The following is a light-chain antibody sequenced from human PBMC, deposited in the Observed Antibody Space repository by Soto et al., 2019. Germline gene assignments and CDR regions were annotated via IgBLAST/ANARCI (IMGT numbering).Light chain of an antibody. Sequence: QSALTQPASVSGSPGQSITISCTGTSSDVGGYNYVSWYQQHPGKAPKLMIYDVSNRPSGVSNRFSGSKSGNTASLTISGIQAEDAADYYCSSYTSSSSRVFGGGTKLPS. J-gene: IGLJ2*01. CDR3: SSYTSSSSRV. CDR2: DVS. CDR1: SSDVGGYNY. V-gene: IGLV2-14*01.